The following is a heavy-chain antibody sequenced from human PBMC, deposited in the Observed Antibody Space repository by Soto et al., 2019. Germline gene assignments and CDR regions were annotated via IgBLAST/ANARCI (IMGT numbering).Heavy chain of an antibody. CDR2: ICYTGTT. J-gene: IGHJ4*02. CDR3: TRAVNSYNYPTYSRY. V-gene: IGHV4-30-4*01. CDR1: GDSVSSAVSY. Sequence: PSETLSLTCSVSGDSVSSAVSYWGWIRQTPDGGLEWIAYICYTGTTYYISSLESRLSVSLDTTKNEFSLKLRSVTAADTAVYYCTRAVNSYNYPTYSRYWGQGTLVTVSS. D-gene: IGHD5-12*01.